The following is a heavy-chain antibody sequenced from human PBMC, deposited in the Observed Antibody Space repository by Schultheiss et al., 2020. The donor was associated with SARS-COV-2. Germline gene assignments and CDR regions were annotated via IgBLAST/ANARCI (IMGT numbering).Heavy chain of an antibody. V-gene: IGHV4-61*01. D-gene: IGHD7-27*01. CDR2: IYYSGST. CDR3: ARDGDLRAFDY. CDR1: GGSVSSGSYY. Sequence: SETLSLTCTVSGGSVSSGSYYWSWIRQPPGKGLEWIGYIYYSGSTNYNPSLKSRVTISVDTSKNQFSLNLSSVTAADTAVYYCARDGDLRAFDYWGQGTLVTVSS. J-gene: IGHJ4*02.